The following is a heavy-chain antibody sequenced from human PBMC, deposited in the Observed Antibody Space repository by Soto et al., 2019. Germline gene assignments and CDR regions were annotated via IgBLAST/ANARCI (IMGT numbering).Heavy chain of an antibody. CDR3: ARSPSGSYYNWFDP. J-gene: IGHJ5*02. CDR2: IIPIFGTA. CDR1: GGTFSSYA. V-gene: IGHV1-69*01. Sequence: QVQLVQSGAEVKKPGSSVKVSCKASGGTFSSYAISWVRQAPGQGLEWMGGIIPIFGTANYAQKFQGRVTIAAGESTSTAYMEMSSLRCEDTAVYYCARSPSGSYYNWFDPWGQGTLVTVSS. D-gene: IGHD1-26*01.